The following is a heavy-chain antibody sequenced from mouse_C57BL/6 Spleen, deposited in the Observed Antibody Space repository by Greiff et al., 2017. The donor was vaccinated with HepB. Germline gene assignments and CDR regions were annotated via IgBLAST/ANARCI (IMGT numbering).Heavy chain of an antibody. CDR2: INYDGSST. CDR3: ARDGSPWYFDV. V-gene: IGHV5-16*01. J-gene: IGHJ1*03. CDR1: GFTFSDYY. D-gene: IGHD1-1*02. Sequence: EVKVEESEGGLVQPGSSMKLSCTASGFTFSDYYMAWVRQVPEKGLEWVANINYDGSSTYYLDSLKSRFIISRDNAKNILYLQMSSLKSEDTATYYCARDGSPWYFDVWGTGTTVTVSS.